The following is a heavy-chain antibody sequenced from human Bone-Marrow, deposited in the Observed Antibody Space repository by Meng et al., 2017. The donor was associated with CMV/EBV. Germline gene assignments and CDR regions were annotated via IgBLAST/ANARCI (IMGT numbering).Heavy chain of an antibody. D-gene: IGHD3-16*01. J-gene: IGHJ4*02. Sequence: GESLKISCAASGLTFSNAWMSWVRQAPGKGLEWVSVIYPDGSTTFYADSVKGRFTTLRANSKNTLYLQMNSLRDGDTAVYYCTKDDNGYTGEGGYWGQGTLVTVSS. V-gene: IGHV3-23*03. CDR2: IYPDGSTT. CDR3: TKDDNGYTGEGGY. CDR1: GLTFSNAW.